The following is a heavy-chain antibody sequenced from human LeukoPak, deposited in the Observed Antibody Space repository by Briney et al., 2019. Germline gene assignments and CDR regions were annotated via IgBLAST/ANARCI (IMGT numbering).Heavy chain of an antibody. V-gene: IGHV1-69*13. CDR2: IIPIFGTA. CDR1: GGTFSIYA. Sequence: ASVKVSYTASGGTFSIYAISWVRQAPGQGLEWMGGIIPIFGTANYAQKFQGRVTITADESTSTAYMELSSLRSEDTAVYYCARDRVVGYYDSLVAPYYFDYWGQGTLVTVSS. D-gene: IGHD3-22*01. J-gene: IGHJ4*02. CDR3: ARDRVVGYYDSLVAPYYFDY.